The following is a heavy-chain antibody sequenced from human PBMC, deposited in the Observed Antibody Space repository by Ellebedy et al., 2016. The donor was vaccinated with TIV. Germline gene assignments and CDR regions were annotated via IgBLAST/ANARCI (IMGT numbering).Heavy chain of an antibody. Sequence: GGSLRLSCAASGFTVSSNYMSWVRQAPGKGLEWVSVIYSGGSTCYADSVKGRFTISRDNSKNTLYLQMNSLRAEDTAVYYCARDHRVGATRYWGQGTLVTVSS. CDR2: IYSGGST. D-gene: IGHD1-26*01. V-gene: IGHV3-66*01. CDR1: GFTVSSNY. CDR3: ARDHRVGATRY. J-gene: IGHJ4*02.